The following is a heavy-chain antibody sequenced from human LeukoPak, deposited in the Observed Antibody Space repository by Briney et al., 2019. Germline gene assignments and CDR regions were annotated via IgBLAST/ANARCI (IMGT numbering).Heavy chain of an antibody. J-gene: IGHJ4*02. Sequence: PGGSLRLSCAASGFTFSSYAMHWVRQPLGKGLEWVAVISHDERTKYYADSMKGRITISRDNSKNTVFLQMNNLRTEDTAVYFCARPSPPGDGYNPPDYWGQGTLVTVSS. V-gene: IGHV3-30*04. CDR1: GFTFSSYA. D-gene: IGHD5-24*01. CDR2: ISHDERTK. CDR3: ARPSPPGDGYNPPDY.